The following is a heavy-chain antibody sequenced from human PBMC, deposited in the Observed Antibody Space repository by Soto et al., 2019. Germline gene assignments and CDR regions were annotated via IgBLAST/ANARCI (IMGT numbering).Heavy chain of an antibody. V-gene: IGHV4-34*01. CDR1: GGSFTTYH. D-gene: IGHD3-9*01. CDR3: ARGGSNDWQGGFDI. Sequence: PSETLSFTCVVSGGSFTTYHYNWIRQSPAQGLEWIGEVNHSGNNNYSPSLKSRVTMSLATSKHQFSLQLTSVTAADTAVYYCARGGSNDWQGGFDIWGQLNMVTVSS. J-gene: IGHJ3*02. CDR2: VNHSGNN.